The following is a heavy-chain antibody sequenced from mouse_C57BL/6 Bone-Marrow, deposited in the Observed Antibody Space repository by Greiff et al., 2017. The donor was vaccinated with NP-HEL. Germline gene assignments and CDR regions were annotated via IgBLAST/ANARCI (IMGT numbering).Heavy chain of an antibody. CDR2: ISYDGSN. J-gene: IGHJ4*01. Sequence: VQLQQSGPGLVKPSQSLSLTCSVTGYSITSGYYWNWIRQFPGNKLEWMGYISYDGSNNYNPSLKNRISITRDTSKNQFFLKLNSVTTEDTATYYCARDDDGYYLYAMDYWGQGTSVTVSS. D-gene: IGHD2-3*01. CDR1: GYSITSGYY. V-gene: IGHV3-6*01. CDR3: ARDDDGYYLYAMDY.